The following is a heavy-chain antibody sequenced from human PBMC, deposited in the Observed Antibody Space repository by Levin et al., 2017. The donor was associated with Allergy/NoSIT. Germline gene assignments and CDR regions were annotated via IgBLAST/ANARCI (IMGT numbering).Heavy chain of an antibody. CDR3: ARGGHYYYYMDV. V-gene: IGHV3-53*01. Sequence: ETLSLTCAASGFTVSSNYMSWVRQAPGKGLEWVSVIYSGGSTYYADSVKGRFTISRDNSKNTLYLQMNSLRAEDTAMYYCARGGHYYYYMDVWGKGTTVTVSS. CDR1: GFTVSSNY. J-gene: IGHJ6*03. CDR2: IYSGGST.